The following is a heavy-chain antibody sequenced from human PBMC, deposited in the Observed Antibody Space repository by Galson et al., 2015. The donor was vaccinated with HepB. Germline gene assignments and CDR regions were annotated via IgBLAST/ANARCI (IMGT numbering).Heavy chain of an antibody. D-gene: IGHD3-10*01. CDR2: ISYDGSNK. J-gene: IGHJ4*02. Sequence: SLRLSCAASGFTFSSYAMHWVRQAPGKGLEWVAVISYDGSNKYYADSVKGRFTISRDNSKNTLYLQMNSLRAEDTAVYYCARVHTSRPTMVRGVQRENYFDYWGQGTLVTVSS. CDR3: ARVHTSRPTMVRGVQRENYFDY. CDR1: GFTFSSYA. V-gene: IGHV3-30-3*01.